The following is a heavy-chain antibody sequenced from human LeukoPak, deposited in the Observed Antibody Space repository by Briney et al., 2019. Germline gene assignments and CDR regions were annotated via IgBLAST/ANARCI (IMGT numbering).Heavy chain of an antibody. CDR2: MNPNSGNT. J-gene: IGHJ6*02. CDR1: GYTFTGYY. Sequence: ASVKVSCKASGYTFTGYYMHWVRQATGQGLEWMGWMNPNSGNTGYAQKFQGRVTMTRNTSISTAYMELSSLRSEDTAVYYCARGVDTAMLLDYYYYYGMDVWGQGTTVTVSS. D-gene: IGHD5-18*01. CDR3: ARGVDTAMLLDYYYYYGMDV. V-gene: IGHV1-8*02.